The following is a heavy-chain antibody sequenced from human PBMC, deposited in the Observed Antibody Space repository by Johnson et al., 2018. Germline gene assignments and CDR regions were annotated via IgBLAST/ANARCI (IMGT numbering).Heavy chain of an antibody. Sequence: VQLVQSGGGLVQPGRSLRLSCAASGLNLDDFAMHWVRHAPGKGLEWVSGISWNGDIWCYADSVKGRFTISRNNPKDSLDRKMNSLRTGDTALYFCAKGPGHYYMDVWGKGPTVSVSS. CDR1: GLNLDDFA. J-gene: IGHJ6*03. V-gene: IGHV3-9*01. CDR2: ISWNGDIW. CDR3: AKGPGHYYMDV.